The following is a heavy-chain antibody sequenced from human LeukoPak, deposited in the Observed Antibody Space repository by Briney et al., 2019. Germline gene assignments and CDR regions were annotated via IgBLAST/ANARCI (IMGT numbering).Heavy chain of an antibody. D-gene: IGHD3-3*01. J-gene: IGHJ6*02. Sequence: GGSLRLSWAASGFTFSSYAMHWVRQAPGKGLGWVAVISYDGSKKYHADSVKGRFTISRDNSNKMQYLEMDSLRADDTAVYYCARGGDFWSGYKTHEYGLDVWGQGTTVTVSS. V-gene: IGHV3-30-3*01. CDR3: ARGGDFWSGYKTHEYGLDV. CDR1: GFTFSSYA. CDR2: ISYDGSKK.